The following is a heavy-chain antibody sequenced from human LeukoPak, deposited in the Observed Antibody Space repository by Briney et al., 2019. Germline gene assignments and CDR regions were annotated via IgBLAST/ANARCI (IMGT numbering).Heavy chain of an antibody. CDR2: ISYDGSNK. V-gene: IGHV3-30*03. D-gene: IGHD6-19*01. Sequence: GGSLRLSCAASGFTFSSYGMHWVRQAPGKGLEWVAVISYDGSNKYYADSVKGRFTISRDNSKNTLYLQMNSLRAEDTAVYYCARGSGRTRGAFDIWGQGTMVTVSS. CDR1: GFTFSSYG. J-gene: IGHJ3*02. CDR3: ARGSGRTRGAFDI.